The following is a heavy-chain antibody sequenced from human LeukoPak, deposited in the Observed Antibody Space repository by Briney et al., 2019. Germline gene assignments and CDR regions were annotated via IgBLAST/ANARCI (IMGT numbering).Heavy chain of an antibody. Sequence: GRSLRLSCAASGFTFSSTAMHWVRQAPGKGLEWVAVISYDGGNTHYADSVKGRFTISRDNSKNTLYLQMNSLRAEDTAVYYCAKDEYYDILTGYGALDYWGQGTLVTVSS. CDR2: ISYDGGNT. D-gene: IGHD3-9*01. CDR3: AKDEYYDILTGYGALDY. J-gene: IGHJ4*02. CDR1: GFTFSSTA. V-gene: IGHV3-30*07.